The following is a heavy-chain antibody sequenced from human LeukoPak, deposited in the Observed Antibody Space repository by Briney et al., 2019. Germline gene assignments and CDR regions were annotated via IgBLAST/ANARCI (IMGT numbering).Heavy chain of an antibody. J-gene: IGHJ4*01. Sequence: GGSLRLSCAVCGFTFSSYWMNWVRQAPGKGLEWVASIKQDGGEKSYVDSVKGRFTISRDNAKNSLYLQMSSLRAEDTAVYYCARDGTAAGLYFDLWGQGTLVTVSS. CDR3: ARDGTAAGLYFDL. CDR2: IKQDGGEK. CDR1: GFTFSSYW. V-gene: IGHV3-7*01. D-gene: IGHD6-13*01.